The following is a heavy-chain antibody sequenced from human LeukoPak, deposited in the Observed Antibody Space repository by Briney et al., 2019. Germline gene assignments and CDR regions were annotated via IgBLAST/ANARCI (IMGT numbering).Heavy chain of an antibody. CDR1: GYTLTELS. J-gene: IGHJ3*02. D-gene: IGHD2-15*01. CDR3: AAWDHCSGGSCYSRNAFDI. CDR2: FDPEDGET. V-gene: IGHV1-24*01. Sequence: ASVKVSCKVSGYTLTELSMHWVRQAPGKGLAWMGGFDPEDGETIYAQKFQGRVTMTEDTSTDTAYMELSSLRSEDTAVYYCAAWDHCSGGSCYSRNAFDIWGQGTRVTVSS.